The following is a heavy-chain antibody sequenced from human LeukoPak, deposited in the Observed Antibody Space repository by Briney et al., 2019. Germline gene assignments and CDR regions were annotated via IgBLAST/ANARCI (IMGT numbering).Heavy chain of an antibody. CDR3: ARGSSGYYWYFDL. CDR2: IYYSGST. J-gene: IGHJ2*01. D-gene: IGHD3-22*01. CDR1: GGSISSSSYY. V-gene: IGHV4-39*01. Sequence: SETLSLTCTVSGGSISSSSYYWGWIRQPPGKGLEWIGSIYYSGSTYYNPSLKSRVTISVDTSKNQFSLKLSSVTAADTAVYYCARGSSGYYWYFDLWGRGTLVTVSS.